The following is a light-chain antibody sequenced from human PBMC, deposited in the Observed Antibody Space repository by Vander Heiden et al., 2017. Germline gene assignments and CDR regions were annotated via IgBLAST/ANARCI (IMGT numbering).Light chain of an antibody. CDR1: QSVSSSY. V-gene: IGKV3-20*01. CDR3: QQCGRATCYT. Sequence: IVFPHSLGTLSLSTVDRAILSCRARQSVSSSYLAWYQQKPGQAPRLLIYRATSRATGVPDRCSGSGSGTDFTLTISRLEAEDFAVYYCQQCGRATCYTFGQGTKLEIK. J-gene: IGKJ2*01. CDR2: RAT.